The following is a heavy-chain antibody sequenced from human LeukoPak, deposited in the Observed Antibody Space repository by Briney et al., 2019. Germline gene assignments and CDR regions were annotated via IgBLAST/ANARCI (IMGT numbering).Heavy chain of an antibody. Sequence: AGGSLRLSCAASGFTISSNYMNWVRQAPGKGLEWVSVIYSGGSIYYADSVKGRFTISRDDSKNTLYLQMNSLRVEDTAVYYCVRDRGAYYYDTGYWGQGTLVTVSS. D-gene: IGHD3-22*01. CDR2: IYSGGSI. V-gene: IGHV3-66*01. CDR3: VRDRGAYYYDTGY. CDR1: GFTISSNY. J-gene: IGHJ4*02.